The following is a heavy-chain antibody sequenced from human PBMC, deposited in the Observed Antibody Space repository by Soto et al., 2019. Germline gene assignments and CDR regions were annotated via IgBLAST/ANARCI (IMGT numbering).Heavy chain of an antibody. CDR1: GGSISSSSYY. Sequence: SETLSLTCTVSGGSISSSSYYWGWIRRPPGKGLEWIGSIYYSGSTYYNPSLKSRVTISVDTSKNQFSLKLSSVTAADTAVYYCARQVPPLAYYYYYGMDVWGQETTVTVSS. J-gene: IGHJ6*02. CDR3: ARQVPPLAYYYYYGMDV. V-gene: IGHV4-39*01. D-gene: IGHD3-10*01. CDR2: IYYSGST.